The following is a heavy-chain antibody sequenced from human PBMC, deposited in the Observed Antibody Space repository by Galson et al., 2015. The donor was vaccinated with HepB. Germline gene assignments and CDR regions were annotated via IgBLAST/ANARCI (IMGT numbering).Heavy chain of an antibody. CDR2: VNHSGST. J-gene: IGHJ4*02. Sequence: ETLSLTCAVYGGSFSGYYWSWIRQPPGKGLEWTGEVNHSGSTNYNPSLKSRVTISVDTSKNQFSLKLSSVTAADTAVYYCARGEGHYDYIWGSYRYPLWGQGTLVTVSS. CDR1: GGSFSGYY. V-gene: IGHV4-34*01. CDR3: ARGEGHYDYIWGSYRYPL. D-gene: IGHD3-16*02.